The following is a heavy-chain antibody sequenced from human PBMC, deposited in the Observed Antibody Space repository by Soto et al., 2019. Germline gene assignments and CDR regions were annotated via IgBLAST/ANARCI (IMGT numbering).Heavy chain of an antibody. CDR1: GFTVSSNF. D-gene: IGHD6-19*01. V-gene: IGHV3-53*04. CDR2: IYSGGTT. CDR3: ARGAGYSSGWYDY. J-gene: IGHJ4*02. Sequence: EVQLVESGGDLVQPGGSLRLSCAASGFTVSSNFMSWVRPAPGKGLEWVSVIYSGGTTYYADSVKGRFTISRHNSKNTLYLQMNSLRPEDTAVYYCARGAGYSSGWYDYWGQGTLVTVSS.